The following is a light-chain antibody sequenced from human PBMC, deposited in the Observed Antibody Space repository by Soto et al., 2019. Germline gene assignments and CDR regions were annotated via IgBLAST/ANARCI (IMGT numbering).Light chain of an antibody. J-gene: IGKJ1*01. CDR1: QSVSNNY. CDR2: GAS. Sequence: EIALTQSPGTLSLAPEERATLSCRASQSVSNNYLAWYKQKPGQAPRLLIYGASNRATGIPDRLSGSGSGTEFTLTISRMEPEDFAVYYCQQYGSSGTFGQGTKVDI. V-gene: IGKV3-20*01. CDR3: QQYGSSGT.